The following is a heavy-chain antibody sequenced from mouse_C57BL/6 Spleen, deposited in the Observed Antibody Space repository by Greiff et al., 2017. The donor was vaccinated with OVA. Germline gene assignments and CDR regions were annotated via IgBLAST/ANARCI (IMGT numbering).Heavy chain of an antibody. CDR3: ARSGYPWFAY. J-gene: IGHJ3*01. D-gene: IGHD2-2*01. V-gene: IGHV1-26*01. CDR1: GYTFTDYY. CDR2: INPNDGGT. Sequence: VQLQQSGPELVKPGVSVKISCKASGYTFTDYYMNWVKQSHGKSLEWIGDINPNDGGTSYNQKFKGKATLTVDKSSSTAYMELRSLTSEDSAVYYCARSGYPWFAYWGQGTLVTVSA.